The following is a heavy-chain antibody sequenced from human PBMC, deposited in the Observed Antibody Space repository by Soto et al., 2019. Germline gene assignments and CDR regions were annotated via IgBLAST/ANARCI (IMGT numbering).Heavy chain of an antibody. D-gene: IGHD3-22*01. V-gene: IGHV2-5*02. CDR1: GFSVTTSGVG. Sequence: QITLKESGPTLVKPTQTLTLTCTLSGFSVTTSGVGVGWIRQTPEKALEWLALIYWDDAKRYSPSLKSRLAITKHTSKNLDVLTMTNMDHVDTASYYCAGYFYESRDYLTWEYGFDVWGQGTTDIVSS. CDR3: AGYFYESRDYLTWEYGFDV. J-gene: IGHJ6*02. CDR2: IYWDDAK.